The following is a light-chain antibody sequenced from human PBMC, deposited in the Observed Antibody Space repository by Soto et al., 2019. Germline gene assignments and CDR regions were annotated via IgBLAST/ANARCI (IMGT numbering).Light chain of an antibody. CDR3: SSYAASNNFFFV. J-gene: IGLJ3*02. V-gene: IGLV2-8*01. Sequence: TISCTGTSSDVVGYNYVSWYQQYPGRAPKLMIYEVTKRPSGVPDRFSGSKSGNTASLTVSGLQAEDEADYYCSSYAASNNFFFVFGGGTKVLVL. CDR2: EVT. CDR1: SSDVVGYNY.